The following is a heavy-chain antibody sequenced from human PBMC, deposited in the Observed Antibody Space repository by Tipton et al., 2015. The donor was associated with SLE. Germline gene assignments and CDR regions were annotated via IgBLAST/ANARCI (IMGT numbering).Heavy chain of an antibody. V-gene: IGHV3-11*03. D-gene: IGHD5-18*01. CDR1: GFTFSDYY. CDR3: AGGTYSYGSAFDI. J-gene: IGHJ3*02. Sequence: SLRLSCAASGFTFSDYYMSWIRQAPGKGLEWVSYISSSSSYTNYADSVKGRFTIPRDNAKNSLYLQMNSLRAEDTAVYYCAGGTYSYGSAFDIWGQGTMVTVSS. CDR2: ISSSSSYT.